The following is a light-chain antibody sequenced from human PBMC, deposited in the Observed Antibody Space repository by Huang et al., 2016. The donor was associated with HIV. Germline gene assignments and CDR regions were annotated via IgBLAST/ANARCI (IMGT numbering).Light chain of an antibody. CDR2: DTP. CDR3: QQYNNWPRT. CDR1: QSVSRT. J-gene: IGKJ3*01. Sequence: EIVMTQSPATLSVSPGERATLSCRASQSVSRTLAWFQQKPGQAPRLLIYDTPTRATGIPPRFSCSGSCTDFTLTIRSLQSEDFVVYYCQQYNNWPRTFGPGTKVDFK. V-gene: IGKV3-15*01.